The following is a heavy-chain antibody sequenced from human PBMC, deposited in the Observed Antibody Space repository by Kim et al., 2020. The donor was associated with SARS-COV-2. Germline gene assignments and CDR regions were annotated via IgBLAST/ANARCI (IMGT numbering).Heavy chain of an antibody. CDR3: ATGGAITMIVVVITPYYYYGMDV. D-gene: IGHD3-22*01. Sequence: ASVKVSCKASGYTFTSYDINWVRQATGQGLEWMGWMNPNSGNTGYAQKFQGRVTMTRNTSISTAYMELSSLRSEDTAVYYCATGGAITMIVVVITPYYYYGMDVWGQGTTVTVSS. V-gene: IGHV1-8*01. CDR1: GYTFTSYD. CDR2: MNPNSGNT. J-gene: IGHJ6*02.